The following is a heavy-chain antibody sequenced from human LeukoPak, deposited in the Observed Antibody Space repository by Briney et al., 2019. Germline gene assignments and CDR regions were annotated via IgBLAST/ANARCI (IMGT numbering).Heavy chain of an antibody. CDR3: ARGWKRIKSYYYDSSGHPTYAFDI. V-gene: IGHV4-59*01. Sequence: SETLSLTCTVSGGSISSYLWSWIRQPPGKGLEWIGYIYYSGSTNYNPSLKSRVTISVDTSKNQFSLKLSSVTAADTAAYYCARGWKRIKSYYYDSSGHPTYAFDIWGQGTMVTVSS. J-gene: IGHJ3*02. D-gene: IGHD3-22*01. CDR2: IYYSGST. CDR1: GGSISSYL.